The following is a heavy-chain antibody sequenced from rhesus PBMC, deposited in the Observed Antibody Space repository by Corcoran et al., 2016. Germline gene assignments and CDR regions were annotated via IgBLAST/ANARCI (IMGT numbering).Heavy chain of an antibody. CDR3: ARSPPGTYFDY. D-gene: IGHD2-15*01. Sequence: QMQLQESGTGLVKPSETLSLTCAVSGGSISSNHWSWIRKPPGKGLEWIGRTSGIAGNTDYNPALKSRVTISTDTSKNQFSLRVSSVTAADTAVYFCARSPPGTYFDYWGQGALVTVSS. V-gene: IGHV4-173*01. CDR2: TSGIAGNT. J-gene: IGHJ4*01. CDR1: GGSISSNH.